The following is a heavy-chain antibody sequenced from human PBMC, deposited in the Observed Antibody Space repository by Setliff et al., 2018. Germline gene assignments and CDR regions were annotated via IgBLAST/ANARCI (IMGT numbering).Heavy chain of an antibody. CDR2: IYHNGNT. CDR3: VRESRSTWYRRDF. J-gene: IGHJ4*02. CDR1: GGSVSPYF. V-gene: IGHV4-59*02. D-gene: IGHD6-13*01. Sequence: SETLSLTCTVSGGSVSPYFWSWIRQPPGKGLEWIGYIYHNGNTNFNPSLKSRVNMSVDTSNNQFVLNLKAVTAADTAVYYCVRESRSTWYRRDFWGQGTLVTVSS.